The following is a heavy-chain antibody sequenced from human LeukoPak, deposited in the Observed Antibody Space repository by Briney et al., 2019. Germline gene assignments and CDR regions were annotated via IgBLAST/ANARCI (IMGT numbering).Heavy chain of an antibody. J-gene: IGHJ5*02. CDR2: IYYSGST. D-gene: IGHD3-10*01. CDR3: ARGGYYGSGNDFRFDP. Sequence: SETLSLTCTVSCGSISSYYWSWIRQPPRKGLEWIGYIYYSGSTNYNPSLKSRVTISVDTSKNQFSLKLSSVTAADTAVYYCARGGYYGSGNDFRFDPWGQGTLVTVSS. V-gene: IGHV4-59*01. CDR1: CGSISSYY.